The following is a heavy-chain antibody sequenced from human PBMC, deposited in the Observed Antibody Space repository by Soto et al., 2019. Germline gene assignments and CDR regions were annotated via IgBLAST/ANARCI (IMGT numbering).Heavy chain of an antibody. CDR1: VGSISSSSYY. Sequence: QLQLQESGPGLVKPSETLSLTCTVSVGSISSSSYYWGWIRQPPGKGLEWIGSIYYSGSTYYNPALKSRVTISVDTSKNQFSLRLSSVTAADTAIYYCASLPDWGSGSNWGQGTLVTVSS. CDR2: IYYSGST. D-gene: IGHD3-10*01. J-gene: IGHJ4*02. V-gene: IGHV4-39*01. CDR3: ASLPDWGSGSN.